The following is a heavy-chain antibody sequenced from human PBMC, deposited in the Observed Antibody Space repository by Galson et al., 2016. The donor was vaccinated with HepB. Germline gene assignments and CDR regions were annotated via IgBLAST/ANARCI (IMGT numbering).Heavy chain of an antibody. CDR1: GYTFSRHG. CDR2: ISAYKGDT. J-gene: IGHJ4*02. CDR3: ARVGTYVPMCFDY. Sequence: SVKVSCKASGYTFSRHGISWVRQAPGQGLEWMGWISAYKGDTNYAQSLQGRVTVTTDTSTSTAYIALRSLRSDDTAVYYCARVGTYVPMCFDYFGQGTLVTVSS. D-gene: IGHD1-26*01. V-gene: IGHV1-18*01.